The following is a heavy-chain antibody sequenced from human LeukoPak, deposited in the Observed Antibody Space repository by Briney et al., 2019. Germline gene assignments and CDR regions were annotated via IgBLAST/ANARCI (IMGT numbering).Heavy chain of an antibody. V-gene: IGHV4-34*01. CDR2: INHSGST. Sequence: SETLSLTCAIYGGSFSGYYWSWIRQPPGKGLEWIGEINHSGSTNYNPSLKSRVTISVDTSKNQFSLKLSSVTAADTAVYYCARDLGTEYQLLDSNWFDPWGLGTLVTVSS. D-gene: IGHD2-2*01. CDR1: GGSFSGYY. CDR3: ARDLGTEYQLLDSNWFDP. J-gene: IGHJ5*02.